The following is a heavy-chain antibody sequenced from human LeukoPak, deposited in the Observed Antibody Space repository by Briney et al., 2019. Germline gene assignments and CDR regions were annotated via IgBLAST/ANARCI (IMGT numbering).Heavy chain of an antibody. Sequence: PGGSLRLSCAASGFTFSSYWMSWVRQAPEKGLEWVANIKQDGSEKYYVDSVKGRFTISRDNAKNSLYLQMNSLRAEDTAAYYRARGPYYDFWSGLIDPWGQGTLVTVSS. V-gene: IGHV3-7*01. D-gene: IGHD3-3*01. CDR3: ARGPYYDFWSGLIDP. J-gene: IGHJ5*02. CDR1: GFTFSSYW. CDR2: IKQDGSEK.